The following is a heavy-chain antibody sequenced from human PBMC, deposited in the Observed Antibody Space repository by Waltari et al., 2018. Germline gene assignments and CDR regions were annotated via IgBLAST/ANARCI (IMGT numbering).Heavy chain of an antibody. CDR2: INPSGGST. CDR1: GYTFTSYY. D-gene: IGHD4-17*01. V-gene: IGHV1-46*01. J-gene: IGHJ4*02. Sequence: QVQLVQSGAEVKKPGASVKVSCKASGYTFTSYYMHWVRQAPGQGLEWMGIINPSGGSTSYAQKFQGRVTMTRDTSTSTVYMELSSLRSEDTAVYYCAGRTWDDYGDYRFDYWGQGTLVTVSS. CDR3: AGRTWDDYGDYRFDY.